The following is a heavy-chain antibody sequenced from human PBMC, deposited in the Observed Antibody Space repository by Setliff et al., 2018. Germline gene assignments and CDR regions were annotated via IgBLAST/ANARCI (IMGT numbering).Heavy chain of an antibody. CDR3: AKIWGAYCTGNRCHSDPPHWDN. J-gene: IGHJ4*02. D-gene: IGHD2-15*01. V-gene: IGHV3-30-3*02. CDR1: GFTFSSYA. CDR2: ISYDGSNK. Sequence: PGGSLRLSCAASGFTFSSYAMHWVRQAPGKGLEWVAVISYDGSNKYYADSVKGRFTLSRDNSKNTLYLQMNSLRAEDTAIYYCAKIWGAYCTGNRCHSDPPHWDNWGQGTLVTVSS.